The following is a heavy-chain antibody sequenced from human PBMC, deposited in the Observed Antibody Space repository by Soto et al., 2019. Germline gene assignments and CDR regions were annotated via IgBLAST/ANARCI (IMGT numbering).Heavy chain of an antibody. CDR1: GFTFSSYG. CDR3: AKGKADYYGSGSPMDV. V-gene: IGHV3-30*18. D-gene: IGHD3-10*01. J-gene: IGHJ6*02. Sequence: QVQLVESGGGVVQPGRSLRLSCAASGFTFSSYGMHWVRQAPGKGLEWVAVISYDGSNKYYADSVKGRFTISRDNSKNXRYLQMNSLRAEDTAVYYCAKGKADYYGSGSPMDVWGQGTTVTVSS. CDR2: ISYDGSNK.